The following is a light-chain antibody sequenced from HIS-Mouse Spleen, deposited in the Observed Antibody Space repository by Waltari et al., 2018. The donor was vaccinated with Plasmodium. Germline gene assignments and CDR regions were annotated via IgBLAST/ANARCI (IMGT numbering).Light chain of an antibody. Sequence: QSALTQPPSASGSPGQSVTISCPGTRSDVGGYNYVSWYQQHPGKAPKLMIYAVSKRPSGVPDRFSGSKSGNTASLTVSGLQAEDEADYYCSSYAGSNNLVFGGGTKLTVL. CDR1: RSDVGGYNY. CDR3: SSYAGSNNLV. J-gene: IGLJ2*01. CDR2: AVS. V-gene: IGLV2-8*01.